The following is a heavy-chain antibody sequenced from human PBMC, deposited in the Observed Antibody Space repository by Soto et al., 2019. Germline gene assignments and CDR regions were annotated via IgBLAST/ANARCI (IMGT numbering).Heavy chain of an antibody. CDR2: INGDATST. CDR3: ARGDIAAETFFYYYGMDL. D-gene: IGHD6-13*01. CDR1: GFTLNNYW. V-gene: IGHV3-74*01. Sequence: QLVESGGGLVQPGGSLRLSCAASGFTLNNYWMHWVRQAPGMGLVWVSRINGDATSTSYADSVKGRFTISRDNARNTLYLQMNSLRAEDTALYYCARGDIAAETFFYYYGMDLRGQGTTVTVS. J-gene: IGHJ6*02.